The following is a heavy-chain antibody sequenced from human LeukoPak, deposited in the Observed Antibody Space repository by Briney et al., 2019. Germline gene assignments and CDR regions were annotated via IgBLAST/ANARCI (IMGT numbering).Heavy chain of an antibody. V-gene: IGHV3-30*04. J-gene: IGHJ4*02. D-gene: IGHD5-18*01. CDR2: ISYDGSNK. CDR1: GFTFSSYA. Sequence: GGSLRLSCAASGFTFSSYAMHWVRQAPGKGLEWVAVISYDGSNKYYADSVKGRFTISRDNSKNTLYLQMNSLRAEDTAVYYCARGADLDTAMDLLDYWGQGTLVTVSS. CDR3: ARGADLDTAMDLLDY.